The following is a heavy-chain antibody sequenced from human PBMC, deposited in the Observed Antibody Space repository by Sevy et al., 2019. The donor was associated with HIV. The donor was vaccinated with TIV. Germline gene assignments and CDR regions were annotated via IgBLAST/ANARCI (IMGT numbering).Heavy chain of an antibody. CDR2: INPNSGGT. Sequence: ASVKVSCQASGYTFIGYYIHWVRQAPGQGLEWMGWINPNSGGTNYAQKFQGRVTMTRDTSISTAYMELSRLRSDDTAVYYCAIDGYCSSTSCYNRFDYWGQGTLVTVSS. V-gene: IGHV1-2*02. D-gene: IGHD2-2*02. J-gene: IGHJ4*02. CDR1: GYTFIGYY. CDR3: AIDGYCSSTSCYNRFDY.